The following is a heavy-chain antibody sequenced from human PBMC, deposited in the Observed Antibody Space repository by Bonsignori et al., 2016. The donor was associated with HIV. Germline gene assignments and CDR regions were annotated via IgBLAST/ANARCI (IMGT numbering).Heavy chain of an antibody. V-gene: IGHV3-23*03. CDR1: GFTFSSYA. Sequence: GGSLRLSCAASGFTFSSYAMSWVRQAPGKGLEWVSVIYSGGSSTYYADSVKGRFTISRDNSKNTLYLQMNSLRAEDTAVYYCAKWVGCSSTSCLIIYYYYYMDVWGKGTTVTVSS. CDR3: AKWVGCSSTSCLIIYYYYYMDV. J-gene: IGHJ6*03. CDR2: IYSGGSST. D-gene: IGHD2-2*01.